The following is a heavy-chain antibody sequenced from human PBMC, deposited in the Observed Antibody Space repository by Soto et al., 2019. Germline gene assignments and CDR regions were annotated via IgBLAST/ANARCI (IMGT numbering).Heavy chain of an antibody. J-gene: IGHJ5*02. CDR1: GGTFSSYT. D-gene: IGHD3-22*01. Sequence: ASVKVSCKASGGTFSSYTISWVRQAPGQGLEWMGRIIPILGIANYAQKFQGRVTITADKSTSTAYMELSSLRSEDTAVYYCARDFSYYYDSSGLTPFDPWGQGTLVTVSS. CDR3: ARDFSYYYDSSGLTPFDP. V-gene: IGHV1-69*04. CDR2: IIPILGIA.